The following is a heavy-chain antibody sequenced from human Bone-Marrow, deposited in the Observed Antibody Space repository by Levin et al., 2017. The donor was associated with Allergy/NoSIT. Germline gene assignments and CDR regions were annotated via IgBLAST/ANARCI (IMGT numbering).Heavy chain of an antibody. J-gene: IGHJ6*02. CDR2: ISYDGSNK. D-gene: IGHD7-27*01. V-gene: IGHV3-30*18. CDR3: AKDSNWGPYYYYGMDV. CDR1: GFTFSSYG. Sequence: GESLKISCAASGFTFSSYGMHWVRQAPGKGLEWVAVISYDGSNKYYADSVKGRFTISRDNSKNTLYLQMNSLRAEDTAVYYCAKDSNWGPYYYYGMDVWGQGTTVTVSS.